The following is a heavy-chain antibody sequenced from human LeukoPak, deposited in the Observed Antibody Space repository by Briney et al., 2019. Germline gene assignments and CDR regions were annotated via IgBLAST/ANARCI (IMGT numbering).Heavy chain of an antibody. Sequence: SSETLSLTCSVSGDSISTYHWNWIRKPPGKGLEWIGYMQSTGNSKYNPSLKNRVNIFVDMSKNQFVLNLRPVTAADTAVYYCARDKRHSYGRYFDPWGQGMLVTVSS. CDR1: GDSISTYH. J-gene: IGHJ4*02. D-gene: IGHD5-18*01. CDR3: ARDKRHSYGRYFDP. V-gene: IGHV4-4*08. CDR2: MQSTGNS.